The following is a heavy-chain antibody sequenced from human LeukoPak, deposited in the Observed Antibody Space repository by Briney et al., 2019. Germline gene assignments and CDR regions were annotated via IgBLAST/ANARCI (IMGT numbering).Heavy chain of an antibody. CDR1: GFTFSSYG. CDR2: ISYDGSNK. V-gene: IGHV3-30*18. J-gene: IGHJ3*02. D-gene: IGHD5-24*01. CDR3: AKDVEMATVDDAFDI. Sequence: GGSLRLSCAASGFTFSSYGMHWVRRAPGKGLEWVAVISYDGSNKYYADSVKGRFTISRDNSKNTLYLQMNSLRAEDTAVYYCAKDVEMATVDDAFDIWGQGTMVTVSS.